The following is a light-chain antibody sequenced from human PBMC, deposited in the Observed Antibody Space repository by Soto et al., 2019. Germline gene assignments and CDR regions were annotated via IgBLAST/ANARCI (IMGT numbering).Light chain of an antibody. CDR1: SKR. J-gene: IGKJ2*01. CDR3: QHSKGFT. V-gene: IGKV1-5*01. Sequence: DIQLTQSPSTLAASVGDTVTMTCRCSSKRLAWDQKTPGKAPQLLIYNVSTLERGLQPRFPGSTSGAESTLPITGLQPDDLGTYYCQHSKGFTFGQETKEEIK. CDR2: NVS.